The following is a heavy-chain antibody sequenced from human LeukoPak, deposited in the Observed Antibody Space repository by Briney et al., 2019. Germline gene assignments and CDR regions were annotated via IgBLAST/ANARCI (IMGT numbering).Heavy chain of an antibody. V-gene: IGHV3-33*06. D-gene: IGHD2-8*02. Sequence: GGSLRLSCAASGFTFSSYGMHRVRQAPGKGLEWVAVIWYDGSNKYYADSVKGRFTISRDNSKNTLYLQMNSLRAEDTAVYYCAKETGGLFDYWGQGTLVTVSS. CDR3: AKETGGLFDY. J-gene: IGHJ4*02. CDR2: IWYDGSNK. CDR1: GFTFSSYG.